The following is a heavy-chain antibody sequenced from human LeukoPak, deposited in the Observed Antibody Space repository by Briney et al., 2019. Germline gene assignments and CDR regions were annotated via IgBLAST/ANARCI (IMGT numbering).Heavy chain of an antibody. J-gene: IGHJ3*02. V-gene: IGHV1-69*13. D-gene: IGHD3-22*01. CDR3: ASSAPYDSSGYYYATRHAFDI. Sequence: SVKVSCKASGGTFSSYAISWVRQAPGQGLEWMGGIIPIFGTANYAQKFQGRVTITADESTSTAYIELSSLRSEDTAVYYCASSAPYDSSGYYYATRHAFDIWGQGTMVTVSS. CDR1: GGTFSSYA. CDR2: IIPIFGTA.